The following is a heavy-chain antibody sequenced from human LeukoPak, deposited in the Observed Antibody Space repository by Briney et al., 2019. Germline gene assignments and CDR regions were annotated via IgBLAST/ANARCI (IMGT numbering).Heavy chain of an antibody. CDR1: GGSFSGYY. Sequence: PSETLSLTCAVCGGSFSGYYWSWIPEPPGKGLEWIGEINHSGSTDYNPSLKSRVTISVDTSKNQFSLKLSSVTAADTAVYYCASFSSGWYGGDYWGQGTLVTVSS. CDR2: INHSGST. J-gene: IGHJ4*02. D-gene: IGHD6-19*01. V-gene: IGHV4-34*01. CDR3: ASFSSGWYGGDY.